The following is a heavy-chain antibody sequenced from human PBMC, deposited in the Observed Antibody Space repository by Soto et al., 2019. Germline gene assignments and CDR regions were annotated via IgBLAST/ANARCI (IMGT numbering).Heavy chain of an antibody. CDR1: GFSLSTSGAA. D-gene: IGHD3-3*01. V-gene: IGHV2-5*02. J-gene: IGHJ5*01. Sequence: QITLKESGPPLVNPTQTLTLTCTFSGFSLSTSGAAVGWIRQPPGKALEWLALVYWDDDKRYSPSIKNRVTITKDTSKNQVVLTLTNAEPVDTATYYCAHRQLLTFFGLVTQTDVWFDSWGQGTLVTVPS. CDR3: AHRQLLTFFGLVTQTDVWFDS. CDR2: VYWDDDK.